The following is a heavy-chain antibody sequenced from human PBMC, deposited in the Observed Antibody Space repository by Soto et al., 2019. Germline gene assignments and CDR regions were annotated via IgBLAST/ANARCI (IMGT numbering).Heavy chain of an antibody. J-gene: IGHJ6*02. CDR2: IYYSGST. Sequence: WETLSLTCTVSGGSISSYYWSWIRQPPGKGLEWIGYIYYSGSTNYNPSLKSRVTISVDTSKNQFSLKLSSVTAADTAVYYCARDQVEWPTPAYGMDVWGQGTTVTVSS. V-gene: IGHV4-59*01. D-gene: IGHD1-26*01. CDR3: ARDQVEWPTPAYGMDV. CDR1: GGSISSYY.